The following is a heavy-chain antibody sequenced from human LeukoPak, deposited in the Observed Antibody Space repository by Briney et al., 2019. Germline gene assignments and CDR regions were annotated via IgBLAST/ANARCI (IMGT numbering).Heavy chain of an antibody. D-gene: IGHD2-8*01. CDR1: GGSISSYY. CDR2: IYYSGRT. J-gene: IGHJ6*03. CDR3: ATNGYYCMDV. Sequence: SETLSLTCSVSGGSISSYYWSWIRQPPGRGLEWIGYIYYSGRTSYNPSLKSRVTISVDTSKNQFSLRLSSVTAADTAVYYCATNGYYCMDVWGKGTTVTVSS. V-gene: IGHV4-59*01.